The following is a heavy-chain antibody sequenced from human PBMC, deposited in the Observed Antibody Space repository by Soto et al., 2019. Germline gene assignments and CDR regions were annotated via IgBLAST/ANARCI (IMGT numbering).Heavy chain of an antibody. Sequence: PSETLSLTCTFSGGSISNYYWNWIRQSPGKGLEWIGYIYSSGSTHYNPSLQNRVTISIDTSKNQVSLKVNSVTAADTAVYYCARVPDYWGQGILVTVSS. V-gene: IGHV4-59*12. CDR2: IYSSGST. J-gene: IGHJ4*02. CDR1: GGSISNYY. CDR3: ARVPDY. D-gene: IGHD2-2*01.